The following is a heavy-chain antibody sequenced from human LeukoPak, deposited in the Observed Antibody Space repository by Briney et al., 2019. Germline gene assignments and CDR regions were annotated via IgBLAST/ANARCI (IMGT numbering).Heavy chain of an antibody. Sequence: GSLRLSCVASGFTFTGHSMPWVRQAPGKGLEWVAVVSYDEKTIFYADSLKGRFTVSRDNSKNTVYLQMNSLRDEDTAVYYCAREKQSGGTPFDYWGQGSLVTVSS. CDR3: AREKQSGGTPFDY. CDR1: GFTFTGHS. J-gene: IGHJ4*02. V-gene: IGHV3-30*04. CDR2: VSYDEKTI. D-gene: IGHD1-26*01.